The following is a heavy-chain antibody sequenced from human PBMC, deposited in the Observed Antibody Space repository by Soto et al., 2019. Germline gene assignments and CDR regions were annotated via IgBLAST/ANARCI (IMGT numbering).Heavy chain of an antibody. V-gene: IGHV3-11*01. CDR1: GFAFSDYY. D-gene: IGHD3-3*01. Sequence: PWGSLRLSCAASGFAFSDYYMSWIRQAPGKGLEWVSYISSSGSTIDYADSVKGRFTISRDNPKNSLYLQMNSLRAEEPAVYSCARGRWFLSPFDYGGQGTLVTASS. CDR3: ARGRWFLSPFDY. J-gene: IGHJ4*02. CDR2: ISSSGSTI.